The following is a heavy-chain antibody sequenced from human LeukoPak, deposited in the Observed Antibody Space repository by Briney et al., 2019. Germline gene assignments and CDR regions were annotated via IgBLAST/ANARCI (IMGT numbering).Heavy chain of an antibody. CDR1: GFTFSSYA. CDR2: ISGSGGST. V-gene: IGHV3-23*01. CDR3: AKDLRDYGDYVPFYYYYYGMDV. J-gene: IGHJ6*02. Sequence: GGSLRLSCAASGFTFSSYAMSWVRQAPGKGLEWVSAISGSGGSTYYADSVKGRFTISRDNSKNTLYLQMNSLRAEDTAVYYCAKDLRDYGDYVPFYYYYYGMDVWGQGTTVTVSS. D-gene: IGHD4-17*01.